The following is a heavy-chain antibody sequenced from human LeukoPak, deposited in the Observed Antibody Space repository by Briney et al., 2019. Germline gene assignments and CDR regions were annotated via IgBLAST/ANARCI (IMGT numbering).Heavy chain of an antibody. Sequence: SETLSLTCTVSGGSISSSSYYWGWIRQPPGKGLEWIGSIYYSGSTYYNPSLKSRVTISVDTSKNQFSLKLSSVTAADTAVYYCARYYYDSSGYDYWSQGTLVTVSS. D-gene: IGHD3-22*01. CDR3: ARYYYDSSGYDY. J-gene: IGHJ4*02. CDR2: IYYSGST. V-gene: IGHV4-39*01. CDR1: GGSISSSSYY.